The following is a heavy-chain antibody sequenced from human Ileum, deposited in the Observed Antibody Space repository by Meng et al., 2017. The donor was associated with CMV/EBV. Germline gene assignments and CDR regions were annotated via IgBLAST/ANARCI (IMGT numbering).Heavy chain of an antibody. Sequence: SCAASRFTFSSYAMHWVRQAPGKGLEWVEVISYDGSNKYYADSVKGRFTISRDNSKNTLYLQMNSLRAEDTAVYYCARVLSGSYSFGYWGQGTLVTVSS. CDR1: RFTFSSYA. J-gene: IGHJ4*02. V-gene: IGHV3-30*04. CDR2: ISYDGSNK. D-gene: IGHD1-26*01. CDR3: ARVLSGSYSFGY.